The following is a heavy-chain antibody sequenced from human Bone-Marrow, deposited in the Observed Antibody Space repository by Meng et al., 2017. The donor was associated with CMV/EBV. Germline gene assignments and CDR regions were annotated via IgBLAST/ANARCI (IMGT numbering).Heavy chain of an antibody. J-gene: IGHJ4*02. CDR1: GYSLTKWS. CDR3: ARELTPAATGGYFDY. V-gene: IGHV1-24*01. Sequence: SGYSLTKWSIHWVRQAPGTGLERVGAFDPEDGRTISAQKFQGRVTMTEDTSTDTAYMDLRSLRSEDAAVYYCARELTPAATGGYFDYWGQGTLVTVSS. D-gene: IGHD2-2*01. CDR2: FDPEDGRT.